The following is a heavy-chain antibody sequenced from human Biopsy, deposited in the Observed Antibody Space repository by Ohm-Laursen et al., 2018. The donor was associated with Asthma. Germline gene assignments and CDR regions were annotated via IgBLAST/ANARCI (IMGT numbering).Heavy chain of an antibody. J-gene: IGHJ3*02. V-gene: IGHV3-30*01. Sequence: SLRLSCPASGFSFSNFAIHWVRQAPGKGLEWVGVISKDTSTQDYADSVKGRFTMARDNSKNTLYLQMNSLRDEETAVYYCARGNHHLDYGGNSGAFDIWGQGTMVTVSS. CDR3: ARGNHHLDYGGNSGAFDI. CDR1: GFSFSNFA. CDR2: ISKDTSTQ. D-gene: IGHD4-23*01.